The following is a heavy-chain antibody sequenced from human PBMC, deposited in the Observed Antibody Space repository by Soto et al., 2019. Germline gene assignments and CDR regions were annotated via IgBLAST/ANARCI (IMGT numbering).Heavy chain of an antibody. CDR2: IIPIFGTA. CDR1: GGTFSSYA. J-gene: IGHJ6*02. CDR3: ARTYYYGSGSIGGGMDV. D-gene: IGHD3-10*01. Sequence: QVQLVQSGAEVKKPGSSVKVSCKASGGTFSSYAISWVRQAPGQGLEWMGGIIPIFGTANYAQKFQGRVTITADESTSTAYMELSSLRSEDTAMYYCARTYYYGSGSIGGGMDVWGQGTTVTVSS. V-gene: IGHV1-69*01.